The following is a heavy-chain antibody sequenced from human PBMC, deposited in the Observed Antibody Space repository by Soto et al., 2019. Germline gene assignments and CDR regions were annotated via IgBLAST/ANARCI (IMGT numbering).Heavy chain of an antibody. CDR3: AGGRGDYYYGMDV. CDR2: IYYSGST. CDR1: GGSISSSSYY. V-gene: IGHV4-39*01. J-gene: IGHJ6*02. D-gene: IGHD3-10*01. Sequence: SETLSLTCTVSGGSISSSSYYWGWIRQPPGKGLEWIGSIYYSGSTYYNPSLKSRVTISVDTSKNQISLRLSTVTAADTAVYYCAGGRGDYYYGMDVWGQGTTVT.